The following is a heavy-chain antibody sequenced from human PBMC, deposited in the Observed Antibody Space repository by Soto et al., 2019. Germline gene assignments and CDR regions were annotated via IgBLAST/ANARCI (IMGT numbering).Heavy chain of an antibody. V-gene: IGHV1-69*13. D-gene: IGHD3-3*01. CDR1: GVTFSSYA. CDR2: IIPIFGTA. J-gene: IGHJ5*02. CDR3: ARAYYYDFWSGYYLGWFDP. Sequence: ASVKVSCKASGVTFSSYAISWVRQAPGQGLEWMGGIIPIFGTANYAQKFQGRVTITADESTSTAYMELSSLRSEDTAVYYCARAYYYDFWSGYYLGWFDPWGQGTLVTVSS.